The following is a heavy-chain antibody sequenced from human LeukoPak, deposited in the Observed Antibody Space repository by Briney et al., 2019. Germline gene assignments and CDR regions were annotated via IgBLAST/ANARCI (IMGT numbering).Heavy chain of an antibody. CDR3: ARGGPSDLYYYYYYMDV. J-gene: IGHJ6*03. CDR1: GFTFSSYS. D-gene: IGHD3-10*01. CDR2: ISSSSSYI. V-gene: IGHV3-21*01. Sequence: GGSLRLSCAASGFTFSSYSMNWVRQAPGKGLEWVSSISSSSSYIYYADSVKGRFTISRDNAKNSLYLQMNSLRAEDTAVYYCARGGPSDLYYYYYYMDVWGKGTTVTVSS.